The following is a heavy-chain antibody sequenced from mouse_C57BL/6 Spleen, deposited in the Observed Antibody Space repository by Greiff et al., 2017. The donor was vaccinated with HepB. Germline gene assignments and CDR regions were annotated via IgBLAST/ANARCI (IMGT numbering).Heavy chain of an antibody. D-gene: IGHD4-1*01. CDR2: IYPGDGDT. V-gene: IGHV1-80*01. J-gene: IGHJ4*01. Sequence: QVQLKESGAELVKPGASVKISCKASGYSFSSYWMNWVKQRPGKGLEWIGQIYPGDGDTNYNGKFKGKATLTADKSSSTAYMQLSSLTSADSAVYFCAKVDQTGTFAMDYWGQGTSVTVSS. CDR1: GYSFSSYW. CDR3: AKVDQTGTFAMDY.